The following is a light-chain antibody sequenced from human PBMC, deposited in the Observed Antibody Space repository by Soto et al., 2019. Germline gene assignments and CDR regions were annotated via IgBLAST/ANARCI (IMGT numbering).Light chain of an antibody. CDR3: SSYISSSTPYV. CDR2: EVS. V-gene: IGLV2-14*01. J-gene: IGLJ1*01. Sequence: QSVLTQPASVSGSPGQSITISCTGTSSDVGGYNYVSWYQQHPGKAPKLMIYEVSNRPSGVSNRFSGSKSGNTASLTISGLQAEDEGDNYCSSYISSSTPYVFGTGTKVTVL. CDR1: SSDVGGYNY.